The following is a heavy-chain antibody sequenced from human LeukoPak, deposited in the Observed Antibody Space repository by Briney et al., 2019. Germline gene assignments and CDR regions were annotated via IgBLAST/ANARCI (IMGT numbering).Heavy chain of an antibody. CDR1: GGSISGSSYY. J-gene: IGHJ4*02. D-gene: IGHD3-10*01. CDR2: IYYSGST. V-gene: IGHV4-39*01. CDR3: GRHYGP. Sequence: SETLSLTCTVSGGSISGSSYYWGWIRQPPGKGLEWIGSIYYSGSTYYNPSLKSRVTISVDTSKNQFSLKLNSVTATDTAVYFFGRHYGPWGQGTLVTVSS.